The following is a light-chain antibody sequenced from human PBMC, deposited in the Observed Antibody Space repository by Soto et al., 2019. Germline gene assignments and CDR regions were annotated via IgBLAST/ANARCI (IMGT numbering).Light chain of an antibody. CDR1: SSDVGGYSY. V-gene: IGLV2-8*01. Sequence: QSVLTQPPSASGSPGQSVTISCTGASSDVGGYSYVSWYQQHPGKAPKLMIYEVSKRPSGVPDRFSGSKSGNTASLTVSGLQAEDEADYYCSSYGGRNNLVFGGGTQLTVL. CDR2: EVS. J-gene: IGLJ2*01. CDR3: SSYGGRNNLV.